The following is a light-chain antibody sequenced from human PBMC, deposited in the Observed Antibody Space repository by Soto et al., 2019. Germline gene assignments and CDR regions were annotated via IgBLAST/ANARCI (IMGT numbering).Light chain of an antibody. CDR2: GVN. CDR3: SSYAGSSNV. Sequence: LTPPASTSRSPGQSVAISCTGTSSDVCGYNYVSWYQQHPGKCPRLLSYGVNKRPSGVPDRFSGSKSGNTASLTVSGLQAEDEAHYYCSSYAGSSNVFGTGTKVT. CDR1: SSDVCGYNY. J-gene: IGLJ1*01. V-gene: IGLV2-8*01.